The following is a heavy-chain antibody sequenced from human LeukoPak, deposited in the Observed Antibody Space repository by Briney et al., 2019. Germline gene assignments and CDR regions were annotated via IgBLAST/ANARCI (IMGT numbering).Heavy chain of an antibody. CDR3: AREMENSNYGWFDP. D-gene: IGHD4-11*01. V-gene: IGHV3-53*01. Sequence: ETLSLTCTVSGGSISSYYWSWVRQAPGKGLEWVSVIYSGGSTYYADSVKGRFTISRDNSKNTLYLQMNSLRAKDTAVYYCAREMENSNYGWFDPWGQGTLVTVSS. J-gene: IGHJ5*02. CDR2: IYSGGST. CDR1: GGSISSYY.